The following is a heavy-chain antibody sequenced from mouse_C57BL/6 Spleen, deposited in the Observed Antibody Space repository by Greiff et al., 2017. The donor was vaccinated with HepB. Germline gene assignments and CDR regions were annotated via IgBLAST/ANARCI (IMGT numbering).Heavy chain of an antibody. CDR3: ARAENSGYFDY. CDR1: GYTFTSYG. J-gene: IGHJ2*01. Sequence: VKLMESGAELARPGASVKLSCKASGYTFTSYGISWVKQSTGQGLEWIGEIYPRSGNTYYNEKFKGKATLTADKSSSTAYMELRSLTSEDSAVYFCARAENSGYFDYWGQGTTLTVSS. CDR2: IYPRSGNT. V-gene: IGHV1-81*01. D-gene: IGHD3-1*01.